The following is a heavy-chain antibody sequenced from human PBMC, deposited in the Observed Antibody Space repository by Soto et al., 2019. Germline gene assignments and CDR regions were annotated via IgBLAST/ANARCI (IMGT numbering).Heavy chain of an antibody. Sequence: EVQVVESGGGLVQPGGSLRLSCAASGFSVTNNYMNWVREAPGKGLEWVSIIDIGGNTYYADSVKDRFTISGNNSRNTVYLHMDSLRAEDTAVYYCARGRGSTGYLGREHYFDYWGQGTLVTVS. CDR2: IDIGGNT. V-gene: IGHV3-66*01. D-gene: IGHD2-2*01. J-gene: IGHJ4*02. CDR3: ARGRGSTGYLGREHYFDY. CDR1: GFSVTNNY.